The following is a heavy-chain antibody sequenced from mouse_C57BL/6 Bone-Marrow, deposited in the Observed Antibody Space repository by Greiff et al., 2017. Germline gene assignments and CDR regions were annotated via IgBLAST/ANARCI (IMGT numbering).Heavy chain of an antibody. V-gene: IGHV1-39*01. D-gene: IGHD2-4*01. CDR3: ARGYDYDYAMDY. Sequence: EVQLKESGPELVKPGASVKISCKASGYSFTDYNMNWVKQSNGKSLEWIGVINPNYGTTSYNQKFNGKATLTVDQSSSTAYMQLNSLTSEDSAVYYCARGYDYDYAMDYWGQGTSVTVSS. CDR1: GYSFTDYN. CDR2: INPNYGTT. J-gene: IGHJ4*01.